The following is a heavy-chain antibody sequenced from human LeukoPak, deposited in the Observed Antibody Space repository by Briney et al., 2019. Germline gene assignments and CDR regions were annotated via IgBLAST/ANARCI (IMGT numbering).Heavy chain of an antibody. Sequence: GGSLRLSCAASGLTFGSHDMHWVRQAPGKGLEWVTFIRNDGSNKYYADAVKGRFTISRDNFENTFSLHMNSLRPEDTAVYYCVRDFSWGFDYWGQGTLVSVSS. CDR1: GLTFGSHD. V-gene: IGHV3-30*02. CDR2: IRNDGSNK. J-gene: IGHJ4*02. D-gene: IGHD7-27*01. CDR3: VRDFSWGFDY.